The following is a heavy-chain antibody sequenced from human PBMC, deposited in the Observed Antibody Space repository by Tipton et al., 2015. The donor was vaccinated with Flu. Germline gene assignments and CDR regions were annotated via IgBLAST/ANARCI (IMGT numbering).Heavy chain of an antibody. D-gene: IGHD1-7*01. CDR3: ARDVRNSRSFDI. J-gene: IGHJ3*02. CDR1: GFTVSSNY. V-gene: IGHV3-66*02. CDR2: FYTGEST. Sequence: SLRLSCVASGFTVSSNYMSWVRQAPGKGLEWVSVFYTGESTYYADSVRGRFTISRDNSKNTLYLQTDSLRSEDTAVYYCARDVRNSRSFDIWGQGTMVTASS.